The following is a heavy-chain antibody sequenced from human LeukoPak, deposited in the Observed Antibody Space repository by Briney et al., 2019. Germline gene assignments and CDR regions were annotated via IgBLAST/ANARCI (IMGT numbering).Heavy chain of an antibody. CDR1: GFTFSSYA. V-gene: IGHV3-23*01. D-gene: IGHD2-2*01. CDR3: AKGSGIVVVPAVTDY. J-gene: IGHJ4*02. Sequence: GGSLRLSCAASGFTFSSYAMSWVRQAPGKGLEWVSAISGSGGSTYYADSVKGRFTISRDNSKNTLYLQMNSLRAEDTAVYYCAKGSGIVVVPAVTDYWGQGTLVTVSS. CDR2: ISGSGGST.